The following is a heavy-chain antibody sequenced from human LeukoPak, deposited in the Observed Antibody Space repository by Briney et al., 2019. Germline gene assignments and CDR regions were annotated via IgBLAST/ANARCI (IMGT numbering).Heavy chain of an antibody. Sequence: ASVKVSYKASGYTFTSYAMNWVRQAPGQGLELMGWINTNTGNPTYAQGFTGRFVFSLDTSVSTAYLQISSLKAEDTAVYYCARDLRGDAFDIWGQGTMVTVSS. D-gene: IGHD5/OR15-5a*01. CDR1: GYTFTSYA. CDR3: ARDLRGDAFDI. CDR2: INTNTGNP. V-gene: IGHV7-4-1*02. J-gene: IGHJ3*02.